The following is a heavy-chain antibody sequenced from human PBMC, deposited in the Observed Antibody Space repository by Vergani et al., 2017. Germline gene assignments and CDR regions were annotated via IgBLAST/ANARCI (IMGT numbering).Heavy chain of an antibody. Sequence: QVQLVQSGAEVKRPGASVKVSCKASGYTFTGYYLHWVRLAPGQGLEWMGWINPKNGLTKCAQRFQVRVSLTRDTSITTAFMELSSLRSDDTAMYYCTSFPTETSEYYDSTGYYHRFFEKWGQGTLVTVSS. CDR2: INPKNGLT. D-gene: IGHD3-16*01. J-gene: IGHJ4*02. V-gene: IGHV1-2*02. CDR3: TSFPTETSEYYDSTGYYHRFFEK. CDR1: GYTFTGYY.